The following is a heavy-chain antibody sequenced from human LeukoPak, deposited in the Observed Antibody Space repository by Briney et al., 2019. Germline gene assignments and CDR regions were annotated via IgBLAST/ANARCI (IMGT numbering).Heavy chain of an antibody. Sequence: SETLSLTCTVSGGSISSYYWSWIRQPAGKGLEWIGRIYTSGSTNYNPSLKSRVTMSVDTSKNQFSLKLSFVTAADTAVYYCARVYYYDSIDAFDIWGQGTMVTVSS. J-gene: IGHJ3*02. CDR1: GGSISSYY. D-gene: IGHD3-22*01. CDR2: IYTSGST. CDR3: ARVYYYDSIDAFDI. V-gene: IGHV4-4*07.